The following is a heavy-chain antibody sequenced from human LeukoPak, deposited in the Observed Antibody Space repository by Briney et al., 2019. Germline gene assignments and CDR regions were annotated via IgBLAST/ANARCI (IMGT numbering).Heavy chain of an antibody. D-gene: IGHD5-18*01. CDR3: AKGTGYSYSTTFDY. J-gene: IGHJ4*02. Sequence: RSLSLSCQASGFTVGEYAMHWVRPAPGKGLEWVSGISWNSGSIGYADSVKARFTISRDSAKNSLYPQMNSLRAEDTAFYYCAKGTGYSYSTTFDYWGRGTLVTVSS. CDR2: ISWNSGSI. CDR1: GFTVGEYA. V-gene: IGHV3-9*01.